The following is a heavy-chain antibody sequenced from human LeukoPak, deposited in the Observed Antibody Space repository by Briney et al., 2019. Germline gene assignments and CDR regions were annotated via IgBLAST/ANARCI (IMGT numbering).Heavy chain of an antibody. J-gene: IGHJ5*02. D-gene: IGHD2-2*01. CDR3: AKDRHAPGRYCSSTTCFPFDP. Sequence: GWCLRLSCVVSGFAFSSYAIGGVRQAPGEGLECVSGISGSVGSTYYADSVKGRFPISRDNSKNTLYLQMNSLRAEDTAVYYCAKDRHAPGRYCSSTTCFPFDPWGQGTLVTVSS. V-gene: IGHV3-23*01. CDR1: GFAFSSYA. CDR2: ISGSVGST.